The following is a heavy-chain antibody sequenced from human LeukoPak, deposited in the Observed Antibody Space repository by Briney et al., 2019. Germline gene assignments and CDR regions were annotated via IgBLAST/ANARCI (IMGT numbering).Heavy chain of an antibody. V-gene: IGHV3-21*01. Sequence: GGSLRLSCAASGFTFSSYSMNWVRQAPGKGLEWVSSISSSSGYIYYADSVKGRFTISRDNAKNSLYLQMNSLRAEDTAVYYCARAHYGDYEAFDIWGQGTMVTVSS. D-gene: IGHD4-17*01. CDR3: ARAHYGDYEAFDI. CDR1: GFTFSSYS. J-gene: IGHJ3*02. CDR2: ISSSSGYI.